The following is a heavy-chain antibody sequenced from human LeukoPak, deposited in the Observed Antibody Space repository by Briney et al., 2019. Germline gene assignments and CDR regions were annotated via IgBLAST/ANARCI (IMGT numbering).Heavy chain of an antibody. CDR1: GGTFSSYA. D-gene: IGHD2-2*02. V-gene: IGHV1-69*13. J-gene: IGHJ4*02. CDR2: IIPIFGTA. CDR3: ARSGIVVVPAAIPGCDFDY. Sequence: ASVKVSCKASGGTFSSYAISWVRQAPGQGLEWMGGIIPIFGTANYAQKFQGRVTITADESTSTAYMELSSLRSEDTAVYYCARSGIVVVPAAIPGCDFDYWGQGTLVTVPS.